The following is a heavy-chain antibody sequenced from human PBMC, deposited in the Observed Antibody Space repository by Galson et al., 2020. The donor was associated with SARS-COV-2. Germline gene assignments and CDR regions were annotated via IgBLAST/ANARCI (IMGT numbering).Heavy chain of an antibody. J-gene: IGHJ4*02. CDR2: IYSGGST. CDR1: GFTFSSYA. Sequence: GESLKISCAASGFTFSSYAMSWVRQAPGKGLEWVSVIYSGGSTYYADSVKGRFTISRDNSKNTLYLQMNSLRAEDTAVYYCAKDHSNTYYYDSRGYDYWGQGTLVTVSS. D-gene: IGHD3-22*01. CDR3: AKDHSNTYYYDSRGYDY. V-gene: IGHV3-23*03.